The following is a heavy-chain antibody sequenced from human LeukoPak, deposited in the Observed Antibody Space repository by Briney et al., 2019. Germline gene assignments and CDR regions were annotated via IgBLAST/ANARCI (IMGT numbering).Heavy chain of an antibody. V-gene: IGHV3-23*01. J-gene: IGHJ4*02. Sequence: GGSLRLSCAASGFTFSSYAMSWVRQAPGKGLEWVSAISGSGGSTYYADSVKGRFTISRDNSKNTLYLQMNSLRAEDTAVYYCAKDPSGDYYGSGSYKHYWGQGTLVTVSS. CDR2: ISGSGGST. D-gene: IGHD3-10*01. CDR3: AKDPSGDYYGSGSYKHY. CDR1: GFTFSSYA.